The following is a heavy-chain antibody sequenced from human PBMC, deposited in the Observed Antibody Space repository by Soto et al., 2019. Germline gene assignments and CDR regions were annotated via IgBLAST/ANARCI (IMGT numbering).Heavy chain of an antibody. Sequence: ASVKVSCKASGYFFTTYGISWVRQAPGQGLEWMGWISPYNGNTKYAQSFQGRVTMTTDTSTYTAYMELRSLRSDDPAVYYCARDFGSDLSAPGAVSDYWGQGTVVTVSS. D-gene: IGHD3-3*01. CDR1: GYFFTTYG. J-gene: IGHJ4*02. CDR3: ARDFGSDLSAPGAVSDY. V-gene: IGHV1-18*04. CDR2: ISPYNGNT.